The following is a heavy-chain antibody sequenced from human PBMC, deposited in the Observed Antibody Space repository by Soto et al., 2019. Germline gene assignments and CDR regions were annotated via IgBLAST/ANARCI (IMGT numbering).Heavy chain of an antibody. CDR1: GYTFTSYG. D-gene: IGHD2-2*01. CDR2: ISAYNGNT. J-gene: IGHJ6*02. Sequence: QVQLVQSGAEVKKPGASVKVSCKASGYTFTSYGISWVRQAPGQGLEWMGWISAYNGNTNYAQKLQGRVTMTTDTSTSTAYMELRSLRSDDTAVYYRARDRYCSSTSCYGYYYYGMDVWGQGTTVTVSS. V-gene: IGHV1-18*01. CDR3: ARDRYCSSTSCYGYYYYGMDV.